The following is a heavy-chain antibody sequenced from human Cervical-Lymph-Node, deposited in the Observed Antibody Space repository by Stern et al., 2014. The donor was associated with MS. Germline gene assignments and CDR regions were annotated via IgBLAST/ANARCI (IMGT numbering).Heavy chain of an antibody. D-gene: IGHD4-17*01. Sequence: QLQLQESGPGLVKPSETLSLTCTVSGGSISSSTYYWGWIHQPPGKGLEWIGSIFYTGSIYYNPSLKSRVTISVDTSKNQFSLRLTSVTAADTAVYYCARHANYGDYNWFDPWGQGTLVTVSS. CDR2: IFYTGSI. CDR1: GGSISSSTYY. CDR3: ARHANYGDYNWFDP. V-gene: IGHV4-39*01. J-gene: IGHJ5*02.